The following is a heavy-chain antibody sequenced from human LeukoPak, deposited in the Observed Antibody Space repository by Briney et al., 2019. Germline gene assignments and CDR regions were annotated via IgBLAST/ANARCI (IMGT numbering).Heavy chain of an antibody. V-gene: IGHV3-21*06. D-gene: IGHD3-9*01. CDR3: ARGIGYFDWLFFS. CDR1: GFIFSSYN. Sequence: GGSLRLSCAASGFIFSSYNMNWVRQTPGKGLEWVSSINPNGDYIYYADSVKGRFNISRDNAKNSLYLQMTSLKAEDTAVYFCARGIGYFDWLFFSWGQGTLLTVSS. CDR2: INPNGDYI. J-gene: IGHJ5*02.